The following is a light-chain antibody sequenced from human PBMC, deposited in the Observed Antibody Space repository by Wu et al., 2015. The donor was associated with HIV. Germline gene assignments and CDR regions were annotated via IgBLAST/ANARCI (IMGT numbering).Light chain of an antibody. V-gene: IGKV3D-15*01. Sequence: EIVMTQSPATLSVSPGGRATLSCRASQSVSGNLAWYQQKPGQAPRLLIYGSSTRATGIPDRFSGSGSGTDFTLTISRLEPEDFAMYYCQQYGDSAYSFGQGTKLDIK. CDR3: QQYGDSAYS. J-gene: IGKJ2*03. CDR1: QSVSGN. CDR2: GSS.